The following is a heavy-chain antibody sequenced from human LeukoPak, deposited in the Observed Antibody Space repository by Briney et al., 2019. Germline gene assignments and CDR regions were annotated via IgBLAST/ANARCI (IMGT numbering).Heavy chain of an antibody. V-gene: IGHV3-23*01. CDR2: ISGSDGST. CDR3: AKALPTVTIYYYYGMDV. D-gene: IGHD4-11*01. CDR1: GFTFSSYA. J-gene: IGHJ6*02. Sequence: PGGSLRLSCAASGFTFSSYAMSWVRQAPGKGLEWVSAISGSDGSTYYPDSVKGRFTVSRDNSKNTLYLQMNSLRAEGTAVYYCAKALPTVTIYYYYGMDVWGQGTTVTVSS.